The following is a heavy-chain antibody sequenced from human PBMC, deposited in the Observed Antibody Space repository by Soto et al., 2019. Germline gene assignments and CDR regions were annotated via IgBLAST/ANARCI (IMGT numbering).Heavy chain of an antibody. D-gene: IGHD3-3*01. CDR2: ISYDGSNK. V-gene: IGHV3-30*18. CDR3: AKDGYDFWSGYYTKVDYYMDV. J-gene: IGHJ6*03. CDR1: GFTFSSYG. Sequence: QVQLVESGGGVVQPGRSLRLSCAASGFTFSSYGMHWVRQAPGKGLEWVAVISYDGSNKYYADSVKGRFTISRDNSKNTLYLQMNSLGAEDTAVYYCAKDGYDFWSGYYTKVDYYMDVWGKGTTVTVSS.